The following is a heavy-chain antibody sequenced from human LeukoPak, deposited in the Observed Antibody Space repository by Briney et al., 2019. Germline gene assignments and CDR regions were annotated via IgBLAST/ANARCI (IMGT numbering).Heavy chain of an antibody. D-gene: IGHD3-22*01. J-gene: IGHJ4*02. CDR2: IYTSGNI. Sequence: SETLSLTCTVSGGSISTSSYYWGWIRQPPGKGLEWIGSIYTSGNINYNPSLGSRVTISIDTSKNQFSLKLTSVTAADTAVYYCAKDEVKTYYYDSSGYSLDYWGQGTLVTVSS. V-gene: IGHV4-39*02. CDR1: GGSISTSSYY. CDR3: AKDEVKTYYYDSSGYSLDY.